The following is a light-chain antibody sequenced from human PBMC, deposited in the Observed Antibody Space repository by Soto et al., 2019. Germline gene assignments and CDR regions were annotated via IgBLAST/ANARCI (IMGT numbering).Light chain of an antibody. V-gene: IGLV1-51*01. Sequence: QSVLTQPPSVSGAPGQRVTISCTGNSSNIGAGFDAHWYQQVPGTAPKLLIYDDNKRPSGIPDRFSGSKSGTSATLGITGFQTGDEADYYCGSWDSSLSAYVFGTGTKVTV. J-gene: IGLJ1*01. CDR3: GSWDSSLSAYV. CDR2: DDN. CDR1: SSNIGAGF.